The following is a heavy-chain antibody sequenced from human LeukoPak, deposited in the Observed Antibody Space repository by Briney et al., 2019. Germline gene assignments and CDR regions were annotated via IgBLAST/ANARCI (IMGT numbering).Heavy chain of an antibody. CDR2: IIPIFGTA. V-gene: IGHV1-69*13. D-gene: IGHD6-13*01. J-gene: IGHJ6*03. Sequence: SMKVSCKASGGIFSSYAISWVRQAPGQGLEWMGGIIPIFGTANYAQKFQGRVTITADESTSTAYMELSSLRSEDTAVYYCARDAVLEYSSRWYYYYMDVWGKGTTVTVSS. CDR3: ARDAVLEYSSRWYYYYMDV. CDR1: GGIFSSYA.